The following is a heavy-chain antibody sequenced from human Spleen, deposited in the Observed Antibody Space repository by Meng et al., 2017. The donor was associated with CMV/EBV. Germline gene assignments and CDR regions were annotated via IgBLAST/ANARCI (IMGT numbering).Heavy chain of an antibody. V-gene: IGHV3-33*01. Sequence: TFSSYGMHWVRQDPGKGLEWVAVIWYDGSNKYYADSVKGRVTISRDNAKNSLYLQMNSLRVEDTAVYYCAREGIGYCSSTSCYSPLDYWGQGTLVTVSS. CDR3: AREGIGYCSSTSCYSPLDY. CDR2: IWYDGSNK. CDR1: TFSSYG. D-gene: IGHD2-2*01. J-gene: IGHJ4*02.